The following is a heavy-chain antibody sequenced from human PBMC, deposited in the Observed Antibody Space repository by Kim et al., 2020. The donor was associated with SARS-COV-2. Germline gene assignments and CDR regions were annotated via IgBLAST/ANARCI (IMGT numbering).Heavy chain of an antibody. D-gene: IGHD3-22*01. Sequence: GESLKISCKGSGYSFTSYWISWVRQMPGKGLEWMGRIDPSDSYTNYSPSFQGHVTISADKSISTAYLQWSSLKASDTAMYYCARPRRGSGYFTWYFDLWGRGTLVTVSS. J-gene: IGHJ2*01. V-gene: IGHV5-10-1*01. CDR1: GYSFTSYW. CDR2: IDPSDSYT. CDR3: ARPRRGSGYFTWYFDL.